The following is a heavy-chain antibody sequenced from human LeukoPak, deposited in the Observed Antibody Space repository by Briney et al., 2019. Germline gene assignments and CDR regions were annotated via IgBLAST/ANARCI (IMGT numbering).Heavy chain of an antibody. Sequence: ASVKVSCKASGYTFTSYAMHWVRQAPGQRLEWMGWINAGNGNTKYSQKFQGRVTITRDTSASTAYMELSSLRSEDTAVYYCARVRKGDTAMVPFDYWGQGTRVTVSS. D-gene: IGHD5-18*01. J-gene: IGHJ4*02. CDR2: INAGNGNT. V-gene: IGHV1-3*01. CDR3: ARVRKGDTAMVPFDY. CDR1: GYTFTSYA.